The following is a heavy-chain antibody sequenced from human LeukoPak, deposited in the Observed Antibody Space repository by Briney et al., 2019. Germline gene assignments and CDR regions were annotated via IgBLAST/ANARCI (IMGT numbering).Heavy chain of an antibody. J-gene: IGHJ5*02. D-gene: IGHD2-15*01. CDR3: ARDAATFWSLGANWFDP. CDR2: IYTSGST. Sequence: PSETLSLTCTVSGGSISSYYWSWIRQPAGKGLEWIGRIYTSGSTNYNPSLKSRVTMSVDTSKNQFSLKLSSVTAADTAVYYCARDAATFWSLGANWFDPWGQGTLVTVSS. V-gene: IGHV4-4*07. CDR1: GGSISSYY.